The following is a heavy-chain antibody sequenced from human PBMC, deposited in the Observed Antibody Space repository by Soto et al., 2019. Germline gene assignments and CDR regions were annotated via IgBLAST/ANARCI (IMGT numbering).Heavy chain of an antibody. V-gene: IGHV1-69*01. J-gene: IGHJ6*02. Sequence: QVQLVQSGAEVKKPGASVKVSSTASGATFSSYATSWTRKAPGQGLEWMRGIIPIYGIANYAQQFQGRVTLTEDESTSTAYMELRGLRSEDTDVYCGAGTQVFSGNSCPQNFYYYYGLDVWGQGTTVAVSS. CDR1: GATFSSYA. CDR2: IIPIYGIA. D-gene: IGHD1-26*01. CDR3: AGTQVFSGNSCPQNFYYYYGLDV.